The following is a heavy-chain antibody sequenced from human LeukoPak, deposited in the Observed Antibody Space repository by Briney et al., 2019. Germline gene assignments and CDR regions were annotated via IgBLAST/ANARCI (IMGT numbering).Heavy chain of an antibody. CDR3: ARDVDSSGYYDY. CDR2: ISASGGST. D-gene: IGHD3-22*01. J-gene: IGHJ4*02. CDR1: GFTFSSSA. Sequence: GGSLRLSCAASGFTFSSSAMSWVRQVPGKGLEWVSGISASGGSTYYADSVKGRFTISRDNSKNTLYLQMNSLRAEDTAVYYCARDVDSSGYYDYWGQGTLVTVSS. V-gene: IGHV3-23*01.